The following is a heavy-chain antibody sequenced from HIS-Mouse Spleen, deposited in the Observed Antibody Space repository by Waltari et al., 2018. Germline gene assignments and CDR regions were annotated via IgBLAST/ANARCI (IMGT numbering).Heavy chain of an antibody. Sequence: PASGFTFSSYAMHWVRQAPGKGLEWVAVISYDGSNKYYADSVKGRFTISRDNSKNTLYLQMNSLRAEDTAVYYCARVNGIAVAGTDAFDIWGQGTMVTVSS. D-gene: IGHD6-19*01. V-gene: IGHV3-30-3*01. CDR1: GFTFSSYA. J-gene: IGHJ3*02. CDR3: ARVNGIAVAGTDAFDI. CDR2: ISYDGSNK.